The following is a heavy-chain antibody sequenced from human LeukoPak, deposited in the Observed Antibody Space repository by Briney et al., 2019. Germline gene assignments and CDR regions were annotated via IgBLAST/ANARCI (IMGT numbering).Heavy chain of an antibody. CDR2: ISSSSSYI. Sequence: GGSLRLSCAASGFTFSSYSMNWVRQAPGKGLEWVSSISSSSSYIYYADSVKGRFTISRDNAKNSLYLQMNSLRAEDTAVYYCARDPPRRHYDSSGYSWGQGTLVTVSS. J-gene: IGHJ4*02. D-gene: IGHD3-22*01. V-gene: IGHV3-21*01. CDR3: ARDPPRRHYDSSGYS. CDR1: GFTFSSYS.